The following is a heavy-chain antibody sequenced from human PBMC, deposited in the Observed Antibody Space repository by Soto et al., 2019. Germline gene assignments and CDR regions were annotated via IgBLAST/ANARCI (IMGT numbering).Heavy chain of an antibody. Sequence: GGSLRLSCVVSGFTLSSYAMSWVRQAPGGWLVRVSTISDSGGITHYADSVRGRFTISGDNLKSTLYLQMHSLRAEATAVYYCAKDVRDNYVGYFDYWGQGTLVTVSS. CDR3: AKDVRDNYVGYFDY. D-gene: IGHD3-10*02. CDR1: GFTLSSYA. CDR2: ISDSGGIT. J-gene: IGHJ4*02. V-gene: IGHV3-23*01.